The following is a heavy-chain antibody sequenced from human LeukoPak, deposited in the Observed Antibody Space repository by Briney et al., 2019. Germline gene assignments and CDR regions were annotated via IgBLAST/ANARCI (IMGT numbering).Heavy chain of an antibody. CDR3: ARTPYYYGSGGGPRMNWFDP. V-gene: IGHV4-59*12. CDR2: IYHSGST. Sequence: SETLSLTCTVSGGSISSYYWSWIRQPAGKGLEWIGYIYHSGSTYYNPSLKSRVTISVDRSKNQFSLKLSSVTAADTAVYYCARTPYYYGSGGGPRMNWFDPWGQGTLVTVSS. CDR1: GGSISSYY. J-gene: IGHJ5*02. D-gene: IGHD3-10*01.